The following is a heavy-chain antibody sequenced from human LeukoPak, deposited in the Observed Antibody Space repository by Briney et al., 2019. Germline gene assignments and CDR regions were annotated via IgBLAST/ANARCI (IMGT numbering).Heavy chain of an antibody. CDR2: IDKSGDPI. CDR1: GMTLSITS. CDR3: ADNLSR. J-gene: IGHJ4*02. Sequence: GGSLRLSCAASGMTLSITSMNWVRQAPGKGLEWISYIDKSGDPIHYADSVKGRFTISRDIARNSLFLQMNSLRAEDTAVYFCADNLSRWGQGTLVAVSS. V-gene: IGHV3-48*04. D-gene: IGHD1-1*01.